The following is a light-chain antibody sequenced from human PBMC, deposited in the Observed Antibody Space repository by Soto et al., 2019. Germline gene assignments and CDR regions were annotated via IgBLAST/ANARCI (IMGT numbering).Light chain of an antibody. V-gene: IGLV1-36*01. CDR1: SSNIGKNA. CDR3: AAWDDSLNVVL. CDR2: YDD. Sequence: QTVVTQPPSVSEAPRQRVTISCSGNSSNIGKNAVNWYQHLPGKAPKLLIYYDDLLPSGVSDRFSGSKSGTSASLAISGLQSDDEGDYYCAAWDDSLNVVLFGGGTKVTVL. J-gene: IGLJ3*02.